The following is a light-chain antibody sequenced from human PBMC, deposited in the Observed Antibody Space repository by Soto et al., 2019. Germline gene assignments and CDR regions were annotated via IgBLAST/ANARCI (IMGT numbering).Light chain of an antibody. CDR3: QQFNNYPPQIT. Sequence: AIQLTQSPSSLSASVGDRVTITCRASQGISSALAWYQQKPGKAPKLLIYDASSLESGVPSRFSGSGSGTDFTLTISSLQPEDFATYYCQQFNNYPPQITFGQGTRLE. V-gene: IGKV1D-13*01. J-gene: IGKJ5*01. CDR2: DAS. CDR1: QGISSA.